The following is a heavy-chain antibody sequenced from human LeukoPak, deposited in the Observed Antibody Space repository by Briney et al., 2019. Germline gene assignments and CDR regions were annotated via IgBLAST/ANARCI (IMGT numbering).Heavy chain of an antibody. V-gene: IGHV4-39*07. CDR3: GNRHSSSWYDF. CDR2: FYHTGGT. J-gene: IGHJ4*02. Sequence: PSETLSLTCTVSGGSVSDSRNYWGWIRQPPGKGLEWIGSFYHTGGTYYSPSFRSRVIISEDTSKNQFSLYFHSVTDADTAVYFCGNRHSSSWYDFWGQGTLVTVSS. D-gene: IGHD6-13*01. CDR1: GGSVSDSRNY.